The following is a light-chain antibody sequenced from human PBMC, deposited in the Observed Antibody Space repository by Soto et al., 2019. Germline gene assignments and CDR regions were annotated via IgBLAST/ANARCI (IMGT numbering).Light chain of an antibody. CDR2: GAS. Sequence: EIVLTQSPGTLSLSPGERATLSCRASQSVSSSYLAWYQQKPGQAPRLLIYGASSRATGIPDRFSGSGSGTDFTLTISGLEPEDFAMYYCQQYGSLWTFGQGTKVEIK. V-gene: IGKV3-20*01. CDR1: QSVSSSY. CDR3: QQYGSLWT. J-gene: IGKJ1*01.